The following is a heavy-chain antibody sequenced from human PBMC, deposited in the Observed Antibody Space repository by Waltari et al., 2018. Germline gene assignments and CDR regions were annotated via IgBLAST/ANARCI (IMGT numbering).Heavy chain of an antibody. CDR1: GFTFSNFG. J-gene: IGHJ4*02. D-gene: IGHD2-2*02. V-gene: IGHV3-30*02. CDR2: IWFDGIDK. CDR3: AKDAFGNTYLDF. Sequence: QVNLVESGGGVVQPGGSLRPSCATSGFTFSNFGMHWVRQVPGKGLEWVALIWFDGIDKFYADSVRGRFTISRDNSARTLYLDMDSLRLDDTAMYYCAKDAFGNTYLDFWGQGTLVTVSS.